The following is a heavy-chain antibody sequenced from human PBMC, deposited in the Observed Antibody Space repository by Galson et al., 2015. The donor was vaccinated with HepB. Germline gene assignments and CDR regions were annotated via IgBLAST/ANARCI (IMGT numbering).Heavy chain of an antibody. V-gene: IGHV5-51*01. CDR2: IYPGDSYV. Sequence: QSGAEVKMSGESLKISCKGSGDSFTSKWIGWVRQMPGKGLEWMGIIYPGDSYVRYSPSFEGQVTISADKSSNTAYLQWSSLRASDTAMYLCGRVQEKGFCSSTSCFFSAMDVWGRGTTVTVSS. CDR3: GRVQEKGFCSSTSCFFSAMDV. J-gene: IGHJ6*02. CDR1: GDSFTSKW. D-gene: IGHD2-2*01.